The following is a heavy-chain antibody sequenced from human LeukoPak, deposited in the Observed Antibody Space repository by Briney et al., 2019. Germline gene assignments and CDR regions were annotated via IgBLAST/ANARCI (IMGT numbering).Heavy chain of an antibody. CDR2: INSNSGGT. CDR3: AIQFDTVVVPAKKNYMDV. D-gene: IGHD2-2*01. V-gene: IGHV1-2*02. CDR1: GYTFTGYD. J-gene: IGHJ6*03. Sequence: ASVKVSCKASGYTFTGYDMHWVRQGRRQGMGWMGWINSNSGGTKYAQKCHGRVTMHRDTSISTAYMELSRLRSDDTAVYSCAIQFDTVVVPAKKNYMDVWGKGTPVTVS.